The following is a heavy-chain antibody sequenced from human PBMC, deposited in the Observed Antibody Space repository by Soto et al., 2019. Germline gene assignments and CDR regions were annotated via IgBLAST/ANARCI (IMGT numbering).Heavy chain of an antibody. V-gene: IGHV4-34*01. J-gene: IGHJ5*02. Sequence: SETLSLTCAVYGGSFSGYYWSWIRQPPGKGLEWIGEINHSGSTNYNPSLKSRVTISVDTSKNQFSLKLSSVTAADTAVYYCAREVAAAAVNWFDPWGQGTLVTVSS. CDR1: GGSFSGYY. CDR3: AREVAAAAVNWFDP. D-gene: IGHD6-13*01. CDR2: INHSGST.